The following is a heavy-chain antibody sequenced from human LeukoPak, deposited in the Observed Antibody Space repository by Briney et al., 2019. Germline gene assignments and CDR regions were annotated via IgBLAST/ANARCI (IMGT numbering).Heavy chain of an antibody. CDR2: ISGSGDRT. V-gene: IGHV3-23*01. Sequence: GGSLRLSCAASGFTFNNYAMSWFRQTPGNRLEWVSAISGSGDRTYYAESVKGRFSISRDNSKNTLYLQMHSLRAEDTAVYYCGKRELWHGSGEDAWGQGTTVTVSS. J-gene: IGHJ6*02. D-gene: IGHD3-10*01. CDR1: GFTFNNYA. CDR3: GKRELWHGSGEDA.